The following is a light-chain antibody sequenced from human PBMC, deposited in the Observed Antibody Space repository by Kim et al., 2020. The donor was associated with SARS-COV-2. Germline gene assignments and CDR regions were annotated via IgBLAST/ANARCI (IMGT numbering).Light chain of an antibody. CDR2: SAL. CDR1: QSVSRY. V-gene: IGKV3-11*01. Sequence: PGESATLSCRASQSVSRYLAWYQQKRGQAPRLLIYSALKRATGIPARFSGSGSGTDFTLTISSLEPEDFAVYYCQQRGDWPQTFGPGTKVDIK. CDR3: QQRGDWPQT. J-gene: IGKJ1*01.